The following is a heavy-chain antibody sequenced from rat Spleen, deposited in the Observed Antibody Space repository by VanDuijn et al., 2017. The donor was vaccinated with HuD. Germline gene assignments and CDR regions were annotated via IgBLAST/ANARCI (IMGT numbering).Heavy chain of an antibody. CDR3: GRTSLQWFRMDA. CDR1: GFTFSSSW. J-gene: IGHJ4*01. Sequence: EVQLVETGGGLVQPGRSLKLSCVASGFTFSSSWMYWIRQAPGKGLEWVASITNTGGNTYYPDSVRGRFAISRDDAKSTLYLQMDSLRSEDTATYYCGRTSLQWFRMDAWGQGTSLTVSS. D-gene: IGHD1-1*01. V-gene: IGHV5-31*01. CDR2: ITNTGGNT.